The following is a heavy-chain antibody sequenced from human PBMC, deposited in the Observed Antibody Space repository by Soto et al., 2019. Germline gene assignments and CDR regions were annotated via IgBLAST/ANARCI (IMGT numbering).Heavy chain of an antibody. CDR3: AHRRNYDFWSS. CDR1: GFSFSTIGVG. D-gene: IGHD3-3*01. J-gene: IGHJ5*01. CDR2: IYWDGAE. V-gene: IGHV2-5*02. Sequence: QITLKESGPTLVKPTQTLTLTCTVSGFSFSTIGVGEGWIRQPPGKALEWLALIYWDGAERYSKSLESRLSITHDTSKNQVVLTLTNMDPADTATYYCAHRRNYDFWSSWGQGTLVTVSS.